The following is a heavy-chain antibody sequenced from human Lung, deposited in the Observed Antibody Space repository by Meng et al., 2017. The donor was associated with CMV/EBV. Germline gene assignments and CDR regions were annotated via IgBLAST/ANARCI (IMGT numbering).Heavy chain of an antibody. CDR1: GYTFTGYY. CDR3: AGGPRSSTSLGY. Sequence: ASVKVSCKASGYTFTGYYMHWVRQAPGQGLEWMGWINPNSGGTNYAQTFQGRVTMTRDTSISTAYMELSRLRSDDTAVYYCAGGPRSSTSLGYWGQGTLVTVSS. V-gene: IGHV1-2*02. D-gene: IGHD2-2*01. J-gene: IGHJ4*02. CDR2: INPNSGGT.